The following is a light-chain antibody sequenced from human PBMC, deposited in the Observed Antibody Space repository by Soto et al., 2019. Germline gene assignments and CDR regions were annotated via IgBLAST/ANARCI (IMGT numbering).Light chain of an antibody. CDR1: QGISND. J-gene: IGKJ1*01. Sequence: DIQMTQSPSSLSASVGDRVTITCRASQGISNDLGWYQQKAGKAPKRLIYAASTLQGGVPSRFSGSGSGTKFTLPISSLQPEDFATYYCLQHNSYTRTFGEGTKVEIK. CDR2: AAS. CDR3: LQHNSYTRT. V-gene: IGKV1-17*01.